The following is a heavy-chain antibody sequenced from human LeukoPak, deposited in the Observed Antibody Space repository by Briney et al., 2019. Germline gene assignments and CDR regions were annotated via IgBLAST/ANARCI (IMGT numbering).Heavy chain of an antibody. CDR1: GFTFSSYA. CDR2: ISGSGDRT. V-gene: IGHV3-23*01. Sequence: GGSLRLSCAASGFTFSSYAMSWVRQAPGKGLEWVSGISGSGDRTYDADSVKGRFTISRDNSKNTLYLQMNSLRAEDTAVYYCAKGPFYDFWSGYAADYYFDYWGQGTLVTVSS. D-gene: IGHD3-3*01. J-gene: IGHJ4*02. CDR3: AKGPFYDFWSGYAADYYFDY.